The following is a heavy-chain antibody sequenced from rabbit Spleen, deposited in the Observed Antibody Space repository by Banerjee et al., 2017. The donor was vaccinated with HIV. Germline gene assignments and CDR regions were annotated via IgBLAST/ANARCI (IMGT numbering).Heavy chain of an antibody. CDR1: GFSFSSSYY. Sequence: QSLEESGGDLVKPGASLTLTCTASGFSFSSSYYMCWVRQAPGKGLELIACIYGGSSGRTYYASWAKGRFTISKTSSTTVTLQMTSLTAADTATYFCARDSGSSFSSYGMDLWGQGTLVTVS. D-gene: IGHD8-1*01. V-gene: IGHV1S40*01. CDR3: ARDSGSSFSSYGMDL. J-gene: IGHJ6*01. CDR2: IYGGSSGRT.